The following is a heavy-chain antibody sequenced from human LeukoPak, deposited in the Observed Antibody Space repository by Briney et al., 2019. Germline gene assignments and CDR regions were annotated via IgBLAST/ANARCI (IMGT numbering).Heavy chain of an antibody. CDR3: ARGIPICLDY. CDR2: IYHSGST. J-gene: IGHJ4*02. V-gene: IGHV4-30-2*01. Sequence: SETLSLTCTVSGGSISSGGYYWSWIRQPPGKGLEWIGYIYHSGSTYYNPSLKSRVTISVDRSKNQFSLKLSSVTAADTAVYYCARGIPICLDYWGQGTLVTVSS. D-gene: IGHD2-2*01. CDR1: GGSISSGGYY.